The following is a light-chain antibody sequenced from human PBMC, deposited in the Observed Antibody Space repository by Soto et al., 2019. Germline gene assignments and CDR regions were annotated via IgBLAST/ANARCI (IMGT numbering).Light chain of an antibody. V-gene: IGKV1-5*01. CDR2: DAS. J-gene: IGKJ1*01. CDR1: QTIYTW. CDR3: QQYSTSSGT. Sequence: DIQLTQSPSTLSASVGDRVTITCRASQTIYTWLAWYQQKPGKAPQLLIHDASTLEGGVPSRFSGSGSGTEFTLTISSLQPDDFATYICQQYSTSSGTFGQGTKVDIK.